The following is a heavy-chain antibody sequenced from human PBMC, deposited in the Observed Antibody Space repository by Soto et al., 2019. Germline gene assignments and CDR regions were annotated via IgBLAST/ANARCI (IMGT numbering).Heavy chain of an antibody. CDR2: INPNSGGT. J-gene: IGHJ6*02. D-gene: IGHD3-22*01. CDR1: GYTFTGYH. CDR3: ARSDSSGYYYYGMDV. Sequence: ASVKVSCKASGYTFTGYHMHWVRQAPGQGLEWMGWINPNSGGTNYAQKFQGWVTMTRDTSISTAYMELSRLRSDDTAVYYCARSDSSGYYYYGMDVWGQGTTVTVSS. V-gene: IGHV1-2*04.